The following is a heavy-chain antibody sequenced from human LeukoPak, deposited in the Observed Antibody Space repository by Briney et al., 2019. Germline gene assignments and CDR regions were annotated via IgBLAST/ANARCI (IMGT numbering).Heavy chain of an antibody. V-gene: IGHV3-73*01. CDR1: GFTFSGSA. CDR2: IRSKANSYAT. CDR3: TGYCSGGICKGYLDY. D-gene: IGHD2-15*01. J-gene: IGHJ4*02. Sequence: GGSLKLSCAASGFTFSGSAMHWVRQASGKGLEWVGRIRSKANSYATAYAASVKGRFTISRDDSKNTAYLQMNSLKTEDTAVYYCTGYCSGGICKGYLDYWGQGTLVTVSS.